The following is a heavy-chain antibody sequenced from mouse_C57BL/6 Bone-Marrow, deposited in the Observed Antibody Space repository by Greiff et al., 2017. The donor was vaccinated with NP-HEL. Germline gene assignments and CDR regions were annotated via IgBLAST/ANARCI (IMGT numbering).Heavy chain of an antibody. J-gene: IGHJ3*01. CDR1: GYAFSSSW. Sequence: QVQLQQSGPELVKPGASVKISCKASGYAFSSSWMNWVKQRPGKGLEWIGRIYPGDGDTNYNGKFKGKATLTADKSSSTAYMQLSSLTSEDSAVYFCARGEAYYGSSYAFAYWGQGTLVTVSA. CDR2: IYPGDGDT. CDR3: ARGEAYYGSSYAFAY. D-gene: IGHD1-1*01. V-gene: IGHV1-82*01.